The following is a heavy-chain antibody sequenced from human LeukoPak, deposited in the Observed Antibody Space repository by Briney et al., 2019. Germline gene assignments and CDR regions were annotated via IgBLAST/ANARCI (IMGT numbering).Heavy chain of an antibody. CDR1: GGSISSYY. CDR3: ARAGAITIEVDS. J-gene: IGHJ4*02. D-gene: IGHD3-10*01. V-gene: IGHV4-59*12. Sequence: SETLSLTCTVSGGSISSYYWSWIRQPPGKGLEWIGNIDYSGTTYYNPSLESRVTISLDTSKNKFSLKLSSVTAADTAVYYCARAGAITIEVDSWGQGALVTVSS. CDR2: IDYSGTT.